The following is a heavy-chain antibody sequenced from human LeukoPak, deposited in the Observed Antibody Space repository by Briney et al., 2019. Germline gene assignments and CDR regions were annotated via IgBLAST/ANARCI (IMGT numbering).Heavy chain of an antibody. J-gene: IGHJ6*02. CDR2: IYSGGST. CDR3: ARVGSWFGEAPYYYYGMDV. D-gene: IGHD3-10*01. Sequence: PGGSLRLSCAASGFTFSSYAMSWVRQAPGKGLEWVSVIYSGGSTYYADSVKGRFTISRDNSKNTLYLQMNSLRAEDTAVYYCARVGSWFGEAPYYYYGMDVWGQGTTVTVSS. CDR1: GFTFSSYA. V-gene: IGHV3-66*01.